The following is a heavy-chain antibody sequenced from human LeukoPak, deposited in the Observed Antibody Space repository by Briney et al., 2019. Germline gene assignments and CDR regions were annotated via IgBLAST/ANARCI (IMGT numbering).Heavy chain of an antibody. CDR1: GFTFSSYA. CDR3: ARSYSNYVLGYFDY. J-gene: IGHJ4*02. CDR2: ISGSGGST. V-gene: IGHV3-23*01. D-gene: IGHD4-11*01. Sequence: GGSLRLSCAASGFTFSSYAMSWVRQAPGKGLEWVSAISGSGGSTYYADSVKGRFTISRDNSKNTLYLQMNSLSAEDTAVYCCARSYSNYVLGYFDYWGQGTLVTVSS.